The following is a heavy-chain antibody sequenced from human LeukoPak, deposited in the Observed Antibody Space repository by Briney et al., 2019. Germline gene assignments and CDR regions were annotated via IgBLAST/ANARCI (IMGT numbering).Heavy chain of an antibody. J-gene: IGHJ3*02. D-gene: IGHD5-24*01. CDR3: ARSQRWLQSGAFDI. CDR1: GFTFSSYG. Sequence: GGSLRLSCAASGFTFSSYGMHWVSQAPGKGLEWVAVIWYDGSNKYYADSVKGRFTISRDNSKNTLYLQMNSLRAEDTAVYYCARSQRWLQSGAFDIWGQGTMVTVSS. CDR2: IWYDGSNK. V-gene: IGHV3-33*01.